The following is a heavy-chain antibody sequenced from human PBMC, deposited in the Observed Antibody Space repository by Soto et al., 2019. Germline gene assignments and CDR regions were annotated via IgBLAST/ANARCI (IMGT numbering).Heavy chain of an antibody. J-gene: IGHJ6*02. V-gene: IGHV1-18*01. Sequence: QVQLVQSGAEVKKPGASVKVSCKASGYSFTRYGISWVRQAPGQGLEWMGWISGYNANTNYPENLQGRVTMTTDTPTSTAYMEVRNLISDDTAVYYCARMGDVPYYYYGLDXWGXXXXVTVSS. CDR2: ISGYNANT. CDR1: GYSFTRYG. D-gene: IGHD3-16*01. CDR3: ARMGDVPYYYYGLDX.